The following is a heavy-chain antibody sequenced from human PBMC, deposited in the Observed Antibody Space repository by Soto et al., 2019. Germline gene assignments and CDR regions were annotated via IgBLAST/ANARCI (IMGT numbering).Heavy chain of an antibody. Sequence: LSLTCAISGDSVSNNGATWNWIRQSPSRGLEWLGRTYFRSKWYNDYAVSVKSRIIINPDTSNNQFSLQLNSVTPEDTAVYFCAKGDNLGPKTGYAFDPWGQGIMVTVSS. V-gene: IGHV6-1*01. CDR2: TYFRSKWYN. D-gene: IGHD5-12*01. J-gene: IGHJ5*02. CDR1: GDSVSNNGAT. CDR3: AKGDNLGPKTGYAFDP.